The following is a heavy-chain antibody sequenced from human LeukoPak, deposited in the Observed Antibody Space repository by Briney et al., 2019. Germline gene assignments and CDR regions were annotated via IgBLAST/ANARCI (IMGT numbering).Heavy chain of an antibody. J-gene: IGHJ4*02. CDR2: ISYDGSNK. CDR1: GFTFSSYG. D-gene: IGHD3-22*01. V-gene: IGHV3-30*18. CDR3: AKPLYLYYYDSSGYYPWDY. Sequence: GGSLRLSCAASGFTFSSYGMHWVRQAPGKGLEWVAVISYDGSNKYHADSVEGRFTISRDNSKNTLYLQMNSLRAEDTAVYYCAKPLYLYYYDSSGYYPWDYWGQGTLVTVSS.